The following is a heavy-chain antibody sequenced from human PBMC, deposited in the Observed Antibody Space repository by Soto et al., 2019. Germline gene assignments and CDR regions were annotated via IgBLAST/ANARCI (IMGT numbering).Heavy chain of an antibody. CDR2: FYSSGSI. CDR3: ARMYSSGSGWFHP. CDR1: GYSITAGGYH. D-gene: IGHD6-19*01. V-gene: IGHV4-31*03. Sequence: SETLSLTCFVSGYSITAGGYHWSWIRHHPGKGLEWIGSFYSSGSIIYNPSLRSRVSISGDTSSNQFSMSLTSVTAADTARYYCARMYSSGSGWFHPWGQGTLVTVSS. J-gene: IGHJ5*02.